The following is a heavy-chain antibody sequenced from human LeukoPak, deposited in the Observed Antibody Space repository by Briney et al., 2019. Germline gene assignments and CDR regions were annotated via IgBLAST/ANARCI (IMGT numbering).Heavy chain of an antibody. Sequence: GGSLRLSCAASGFTFRSYWMTWVRQAPGKGLEWVANIKQDGSEKYYVDSVKGRFTISRDNAKNSLYLQMNSLRAEDTAVYYCARDRGRTVVTPYYWGQGTLVTVSS. V-gene: IGHV3-7*01. CDR3: ARDRGRTVVTPYY. CDR2: IKQDGSEK. J-gene: IGHJ4*02. D-gene: IGHD4-23*01. CDR1: GFTFRSYW.